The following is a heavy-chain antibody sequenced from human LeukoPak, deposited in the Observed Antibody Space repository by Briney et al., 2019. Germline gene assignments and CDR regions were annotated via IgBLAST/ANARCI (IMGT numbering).Heavy chain of an antibody. V-gene: IGHV4-59*01. Sequence: ETLSLTCTVSGGSISSYYWSWIRQPPGKGLEWIGYIYYSGGTNYNPSLKSRDTISVDTSKNQFSLKLSSVTAADTAVYYCARGGTTVTFFDYWGQGTLVTVSS. CDR1: GGSISSYY. CDR3: ARGGTTVTFFDY. CDR2: IYYSGGT. D-gene: IGHD4-17*01. J-gene: IGHJ4*02.